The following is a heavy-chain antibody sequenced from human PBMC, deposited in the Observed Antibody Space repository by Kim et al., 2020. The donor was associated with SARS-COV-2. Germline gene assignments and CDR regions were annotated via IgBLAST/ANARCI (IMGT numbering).Heavy chain of an antibody. D-gene: IGHD2-2*01. Sequence: GGSLRLSCAASGFTFSSYGMHWVRQAPGKGLEWVAVISYDGSNKYYADSVKGRFTISRDNSKNTLYLQMNSLRAEDTAVYYCAKDPTVVPAAIPSPVFDYWGRGTRVTVSS. CDR1: GFTFSSYG. CDR2: ISYDGSNK. CDR3: AKDPTVVPAAIPSPVFDY. V-gene: IGHV3-30*18. J-gene: IGHJ4*02.